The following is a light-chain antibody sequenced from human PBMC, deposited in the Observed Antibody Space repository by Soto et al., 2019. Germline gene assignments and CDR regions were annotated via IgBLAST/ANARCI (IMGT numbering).Light chain of an antibody. V-gene: IGKV3-20*01. CDR3: QQYGSSPRT. J-gene: IGKJ1*01. CDR1: QSVGSSQ. CDR2: GAS. Sequence: ESVLTQSPGTLSLSPGERATLSCRASQSVGSSQLACYQQKPGQAPRLVIYGASSRATDTPDRFSGSGSGTDFTLTISRLEPEDFAVYYCQQYGSSPRTFGQGTKVEI.